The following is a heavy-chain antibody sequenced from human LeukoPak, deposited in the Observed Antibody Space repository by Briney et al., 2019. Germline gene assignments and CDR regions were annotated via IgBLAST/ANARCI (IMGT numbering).Heavy chain of an antibody. CDR3: SSLGRGHYCSDTTCSDFYFLDV. D-gene: IGHD2-2*01. CDR2: INADGSEV. Sequence: GGSLRLSCAASGFSFGDNWMTWVRQCPGRGLEWMANINADGSEVYSVDSVKGRFTISRDNAKNLLSLQMNNLKVEDTAIYFCSSLGRGHYCSDTTCSDFYFLDVWGTGTTVFVSS. J-gene: IGHJ6*03. V-gene: IGHV3-7*01. CDR1: GFSFGDNW.